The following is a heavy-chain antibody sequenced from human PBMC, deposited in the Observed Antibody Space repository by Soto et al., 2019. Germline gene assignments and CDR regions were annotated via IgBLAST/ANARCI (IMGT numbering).Heavy chain of an antibody. D-gene: IGHD3-10*01. CDR2: IDPSDSYT. J-gene: IGHJ6*02. CDR3: ARSVVREESYYYHYGMDV. V-gene: IGHV5-10-1*01. Sequence: PGESLKISCKGSGYSFTSYWISWVRQMPGKGLEWMGRIDPSDSYTNYSPSFQGHVTISADKSISTAYLQWSSLKASDTAMYYWARSVVREESYYYHYGMDVWGQGTTVTVSS. CDR1: GYSFTSYW.